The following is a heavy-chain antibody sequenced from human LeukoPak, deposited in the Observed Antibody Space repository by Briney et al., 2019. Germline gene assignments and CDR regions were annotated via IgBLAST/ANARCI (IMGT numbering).Heavy chain of an antibody. J-gene: IGHJ4*02. CDR2: IGDSGSST. CDR1: VFTFRSFA. Sequence: GGSLRLSCAAFVFTFRSFALSWARQAPGKGLEWVSAIGDSGSSTYYADSVKGRFTISRDNSKNTLYLQMNILRAEDTAAYYCAKLPPRVVPSANYYFDYWGQGTLVTVSS. D-gene: IGHD2-2*01. CDR3: AKLPPRVVPSANYYFDY. V-gene: IGHV3-23*01.